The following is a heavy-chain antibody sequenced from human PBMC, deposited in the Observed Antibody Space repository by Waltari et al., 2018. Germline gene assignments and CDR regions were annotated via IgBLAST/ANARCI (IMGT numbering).Heavy chain of an antibody. J-gene: IGHJ4*02. D-gene: IGHD3-3*02. CDR1: GFSISLCSYY. CDR3: AGRGAKMFSI. Sequence: QVQLQDSGPGLVQPSQTLTLTCSVSGFSISLCSYYWSWIRQHPGKGLVWSGYISHSGDTDDIPSLRSRLTLSVDTSKNQFSLKLNSVTAADTGVYFCAGRGAKMFSIWGRGTLVTVSS. V-gene: IGHV4-31*02. CDR2: ISHSGDT.